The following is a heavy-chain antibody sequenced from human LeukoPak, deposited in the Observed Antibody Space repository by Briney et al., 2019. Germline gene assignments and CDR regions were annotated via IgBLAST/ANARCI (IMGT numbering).Heavy chain of an antibody. J-gene: IGHJ4*02. CDR3: AKDDKDYGEPLGY. Sequence: AGGSLRLSCAASGFTFSDYYMSWIRQAPGKGLEWVSYISSSGSTYYADSVKGRFTISRDNSKNTLYLQMNSLRAEDTAVYYCAKDDKDYGEPLGYWGQGTLVTVSS. V-gene: IGHV3-11*01. D-gene: IGHD4-17*01. CDR2: ISSSGST. CDR1: GFTFSDYY.